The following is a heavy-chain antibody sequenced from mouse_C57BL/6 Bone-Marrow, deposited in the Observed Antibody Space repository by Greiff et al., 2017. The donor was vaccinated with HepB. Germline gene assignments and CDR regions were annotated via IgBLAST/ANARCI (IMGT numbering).Heavy chain of an antibody. J-gene: IGHJ2*01. CDR3: AREGIYYYGSDY. D-gene: IGHD1-1*01. V-gene: IGHV1-20*01. Sequence: VQLQQSGPELVKPGDSVKISCKASGYSFTGYFMNWVMQSHGKSLEWIGRINPYNGDTFYNQKFKGKPTLTVDKSSSTAHMELRSLTSEDSAVYYCAREGIYYYGSDYWGQGTTLTVSS. CDR1: GYSFTGYF. CDR2: INPYNGDT.